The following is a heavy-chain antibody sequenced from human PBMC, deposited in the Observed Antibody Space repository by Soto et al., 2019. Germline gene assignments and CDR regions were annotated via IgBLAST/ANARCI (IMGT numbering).Heavy chain of an antibody. CDR1: GYTFTNYG. Sequence: QVQLVQSGAEVKKPGASVKVSCKASGYTFTNYGISWVRQAPGQGLEWMGWISAYNGNTNYAQKFQGRVSMTTDTATSTAYMELRSLRSDDTAVYYCARESRPWLLTPGGWFDPWGQGTLVTVSS. D-gene: IGHD2-21*02. CDR2: ISAYNGNT. J-gene: IGHJ5*02. CDR3: ARESRPWLLTPGGWFDP. V-gene: IGHV1-18*01.